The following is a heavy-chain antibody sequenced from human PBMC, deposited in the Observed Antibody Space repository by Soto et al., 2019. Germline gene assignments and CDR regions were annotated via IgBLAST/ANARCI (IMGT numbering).Heavy chain of an antibody. D-gene: IGHD1-1*01. J-gene: IGHJ4*02. CDR1: GGSVSGSYYY. CDR2: VFHTGFT. CDR3: ATSQKGYNWNYFDH. V-gene: IGHV4-39*01. Sequence: ASETLSLTCAVSGGSVSGSYYYWAWLRQSPGKGPEWIGSVFHTGFTSYNPSLESRVSVSVDTSKSQFSLKLSAVTASDTAVYYCATSQKGYNWNYFDHWGQGALVTVSS.